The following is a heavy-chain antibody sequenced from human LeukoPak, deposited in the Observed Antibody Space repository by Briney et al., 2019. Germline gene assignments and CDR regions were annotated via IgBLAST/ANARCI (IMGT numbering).Heavy chain of an antibody. CDR3: ARVEKLRFLEWLAYFDY. V-gene: IGHV1-2*02. Sequence: ASVKVSCKASGYTLTGYYMHWVRQAPGQGLEWMGWINPNSGGTNDAQKFQGRVTMTRDTSINTAYMELSRLRSDDTAVYYCARVEKLRFLEWLAYFDYWGQGTLVTVSS. CDR2: INPNSGGT. CDR1: GYTLTGYY. J-gene: IGHJ4*02. D-gene: IGHD3-3*01.